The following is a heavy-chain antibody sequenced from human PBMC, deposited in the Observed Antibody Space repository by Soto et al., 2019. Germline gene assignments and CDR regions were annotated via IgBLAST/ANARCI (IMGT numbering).Heavy chain of an antibody. D-gene: IGHD5-12*01. CDR3: ARTKIVTTIFTLDY. CDR2: VYSSGST. CDR1: GGSISGYY. Sequence: PSETLSLTCAVSGGSISGYYWSWIRQPPGKGLEWIGYVYSSGSTNYNPSLKSRVTISVDASKNQFSLKLSSLTAADTAVYYCARTKIVTTIFTLDYWGQGTLVTVSS. V-gene: IGHV4-59*01. J-gene: IGHJ4*02.